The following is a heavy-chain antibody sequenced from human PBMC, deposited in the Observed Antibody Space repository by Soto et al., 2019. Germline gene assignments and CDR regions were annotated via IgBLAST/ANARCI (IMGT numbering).Heavy chain of an antibody. CDR3: ARAGINWLDP. CDR2: INPSGGRT. Sequence: QVQLVQSGAEVKNPGASVKVSCKASGYIFTVYHKHWVRQAPGQGLEWMGMINPSGGRTEYAQKFQGRVTMTSDTSTSTVYMELNSLRSEDTAVYYCARAGINWLDPWGQGTLVIVSS. CDR1: GYIFTVYH. J-gene: IGHJ5*02. V-gene: IGHV1-46*01. D-gene: IGHD1-20*01.